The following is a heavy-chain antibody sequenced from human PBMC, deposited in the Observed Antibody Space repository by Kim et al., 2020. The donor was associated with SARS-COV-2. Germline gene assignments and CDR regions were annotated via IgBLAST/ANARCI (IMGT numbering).Heavy chain of an antibody. CDR3: ARERGDGSGSYTSNYYYGMDV. CDR1: GGTFSSYA. J-gene: IGHJ6*02. CDR2: IIPIFGTA. Sequence: SVKVSCKASGGTFSSYAISWVRQAPGQGLEWMGGIIPIFGTANYAQKFQGRVTITADESTSTAYMELSSLRSEDTAVYYCARERGDGSGSYTSNYYYGMDVWGQGTTVTVSS. V-gene: IGHV1-69*13. D-gene: IGHD3-10*01.